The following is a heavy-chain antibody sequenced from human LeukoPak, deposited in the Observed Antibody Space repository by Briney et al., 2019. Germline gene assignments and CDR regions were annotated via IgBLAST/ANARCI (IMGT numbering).Heavy chain of an antibody. CDR2: INPNSGGT. J-gene: IGHJ4*02. CDR3: AFPYYDYVWGSYRYPGGFDY. Sequence: GASVKVSCKGSGYTFTGYYMHWVRQAPGQGLEWMGWINPNSGGTNYAQKFQGRVTMTRDTSISTAYMELSRLRSDDTAVYYCAFPYYDYVWGSYRYPGGFDYWGRGTLVTVSS. D-gene: IGHD3-16*02. V-gene: IGHV1-2*02. CDR1: GYTFTGYY.